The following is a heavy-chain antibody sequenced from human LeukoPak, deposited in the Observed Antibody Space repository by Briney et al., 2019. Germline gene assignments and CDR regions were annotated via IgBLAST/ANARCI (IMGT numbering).Heavy chain of an antibody. CDR2: INPNSGGT. CDR1: GYTFTGYY. V-gene: IGHV1-2*02. D-gene: IGHD3-22*01. CDR3: AAYPYYYDTSYFDY. Sequence: ASVKVSCKASGYTFTGYYMHWVRQAPGQGLEWMGWINPNSGGTNYARKFQGRVTMTRDTSISTAYMELSRLRSDDTAVYYCAAYPYYYDTSYFDYWGQGTLVTVSS. J-gene: IGHJ4*02.